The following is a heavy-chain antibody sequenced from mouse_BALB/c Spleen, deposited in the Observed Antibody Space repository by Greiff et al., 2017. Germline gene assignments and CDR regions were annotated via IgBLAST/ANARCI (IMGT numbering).Heavy chain of an antibody. J-gene: IGHJ4*01. CDR2: IWSGGST. CDR1: GFSFTSYG. D-gene: IGHD1-1*01. V-gene: IGHV2-2*02. Sequence: QVQLKQSGPGLVQPSQSLSITCTASGFSFTSYGVHWVRQSPGKGLEWLGVIWSGGSTDYNAAFISRLSISKDNSKSQVSFKMNSLQANDTAIYYCDGNYGRDAMDYWGQGTSVTVSS. CDR3: DGNYGRDAMDY.